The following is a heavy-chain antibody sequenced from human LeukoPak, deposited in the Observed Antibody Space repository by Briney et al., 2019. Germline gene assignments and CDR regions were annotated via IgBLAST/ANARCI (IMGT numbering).Heavy chain of an antibody. CDR1: GFSFSSYI. J-gene: IGHJ3*02. CDR3: AREKLGAMPYDAFDI. CDR2: ISSSSSTI. Sequence: GGSLRLSCAASGFSFSSYIMNWVRQAPGKGLEWVSHISSSSSTIYYADSVKGRFTISRDNAKNSLYLQMNSLRAEDTAVYYCAREKLGAMPYDAFDIWGQGTMVTVSS. V-gene: IGHV3-48*04. D-gene: IGHD1-26*01.